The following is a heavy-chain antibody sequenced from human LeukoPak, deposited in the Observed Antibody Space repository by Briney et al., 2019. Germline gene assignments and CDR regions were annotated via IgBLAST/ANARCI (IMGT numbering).Heavy chain of an antibody. CDR2: IIPILGIA. Sequence: SVKVSCKASGGTFSSYAISWVRQAPGQGLEWMGRIIPILGIANYAQKFQGRVTITADKSTSTAYMELSSLRSEDTAVYYCARSRDSSGYYNLYYFDYWGQGTLVTVFS. CDR3: ARSRDSSGYYNLYYFDY. D-gene: IGHD3-22*01. CDR1: GGTFSSYA. J-gene: IGHJ4*02. V-gene: IGHV1-69*04.